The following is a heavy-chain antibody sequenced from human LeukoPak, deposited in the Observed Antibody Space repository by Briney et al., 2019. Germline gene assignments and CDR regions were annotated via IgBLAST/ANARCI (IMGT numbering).Heavy chain of an antibody. J-gene: IGHJ3*02. D-gene: IGHD6-6*01. CDR1: GGTFSSYA. CDR2: IIPIFGTA. CDR3: ATMRRSIAARRHDAFDI. Sequence: ASVKVSCKASGGTFSSYAISWVRQAPGQGLEWMGGIIPIFGTANYAQKFQGRVTITTDESTSTAYMELSSLRSEDTAVYYCATMRRSIAARRHDAFDIWGQGTMVTVSS. V-gene: IGHV1-69*05.